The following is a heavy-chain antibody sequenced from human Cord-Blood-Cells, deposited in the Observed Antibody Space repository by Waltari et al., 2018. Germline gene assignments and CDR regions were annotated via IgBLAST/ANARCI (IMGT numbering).Heavy chain of an antibody. Sequence: QLQLQESGPGLVMPSETLSLTCTVSGGSISSSSYYWRCIRQPPGKGLEWIGSIYYSGSTYYNPSLKSRVTISVDTSKNQFSLKLSSVTAADTAVYYCASVAPYITMVRGVIDYWGQGTLVTVSS. CDR3: ASVAPYITMVRGVIDY. V-gene: IGHV4-39*01. CDR2: IYYSGST. J-gene: IGHJ4*02. D-gene: IGHD3-10*01. CDR1: GGSISSSSYY.